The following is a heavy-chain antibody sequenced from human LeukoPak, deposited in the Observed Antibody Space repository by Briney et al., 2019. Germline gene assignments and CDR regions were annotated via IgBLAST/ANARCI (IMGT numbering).Heavy chain of an antibody. J-gene: IGHJ4*02. V-gene: IGHV4-34*01. CDR1: GGSFSGYY. CDR3: ARGREVTRDFDY. D-gene: IGHD4-23*01. Sequence: SETLPLTCVVYGGSFSGYYWSWIRQPPGKGLEWIGDVNYSGSTNYNPSLESRVTISVDTSKSQLSLKLSSVTAADTSVYYCARGREVTRDFDYWGQGTLVSVSS. CDR2: VNYSGST.